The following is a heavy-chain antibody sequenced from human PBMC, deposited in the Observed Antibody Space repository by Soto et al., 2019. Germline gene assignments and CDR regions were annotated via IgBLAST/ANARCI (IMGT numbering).Heavy chain of an antibody. CDR3: ARMSPGVYYYYGMDV. Sequence: PXESLNISLKGAGYSFTSYWIGLVRQMRGKGLEWMGIIYPGDSDTRYSPSFQGQVTISADKSISTAYLQWSSLKASDTAMYYCARMSPGVYYYYGMDVWGQGTTVTISS. CDR1: GYSFTSYW. CDR2: IYPGDSDT. V-gene: IGHV5-51*01. J-gene: IGHJ6*02. D-gene: IGHD3-10*01.